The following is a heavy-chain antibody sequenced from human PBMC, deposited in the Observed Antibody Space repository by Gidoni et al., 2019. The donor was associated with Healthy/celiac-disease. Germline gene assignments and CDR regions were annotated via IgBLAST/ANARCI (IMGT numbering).Heavy chain of an antibody. V-gene: IGHV1-69*01. CDR2: IIPIFGTA. CDR1: GGTFSSYA. Sequence: QVQLVQSGAEVKKPGSSVKVSCKASGGTFSSYAHSWVRQAPGQGLEWMGGIIPIFGTANYAQKFQGRVTITADESTSTAYMELSSLRSEDTAVYYCARDLFDSSGYFRQPRFDYWGQGTLVIVSS. CDR3: ARDLFDSSGYFRQPRFDY. D-gene: IGHD3-22*01. J-gene: IGHJ4*02.